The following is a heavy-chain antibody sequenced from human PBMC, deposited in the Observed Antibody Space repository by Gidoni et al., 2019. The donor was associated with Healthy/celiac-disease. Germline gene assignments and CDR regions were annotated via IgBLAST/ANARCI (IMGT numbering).Heavy chain of an antibody. CDR3: ARGGRRAKMVGATYSFDY. CDR1: GGSFSGYY. V-gene: IGHV4-34*01. J-gene: IGHJ4*02. CDR2: INHSGST. D-gene: IGHD1-26*01. Sequence: QVQLQQWGAGLLKPSETLSLTCAVYGGSFSGYYWSWIRQPPGKGLEWIGEINHSGSTNYNPSLKSRVTISVDTSKNPFSLKLSSVTAADTAVYYCARGGRRAKMVGATYSFDYWGQGTLVTVSS.